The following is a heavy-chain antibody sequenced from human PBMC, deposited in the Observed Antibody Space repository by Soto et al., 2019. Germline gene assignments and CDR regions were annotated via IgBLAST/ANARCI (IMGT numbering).Heavy chain of an antibody. Sequence: EVQLLESGGGLVQPGGSLRLSCAASGFTFSTFAMNWVRQAPGKGLEWVSGITGSGGSTYYADSVKGRFTISRDNSENTLYLQMNSLRAEDTAAYYCAKGLGASSYSYYYPMDVWGQGTTVTVSS. V-gene: IGHV3-23*01. CDR2: ITGSGGST. J-gene: IGHJ6*02. CDR1: GFTFSTFA. D-gene: IGHD7-27*01. CDR3: AKGLGASSYSYYYPMDV.